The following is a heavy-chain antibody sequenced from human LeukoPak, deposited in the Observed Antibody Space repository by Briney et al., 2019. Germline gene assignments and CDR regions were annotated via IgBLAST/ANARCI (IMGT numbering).Heavy chain of an antibody. D-gene: IGHD6-6*01. J-gene: IGHJ4*02. Sequence: GESLKISCKGSGYSFNTYWIGWLRQMPGKALEWMRIIHPGDSDTRYSPSFQGQVTISADKSLSTAYLQWGSLKASDTAMYYCAREGRSSSPMDYWGQGTLVTVSS. CDR3: AREGRSSSPMDY. V-gene: IGHV5-51*01. CDR2: IHPGDSDT. CDR1: GYSFNTYW.